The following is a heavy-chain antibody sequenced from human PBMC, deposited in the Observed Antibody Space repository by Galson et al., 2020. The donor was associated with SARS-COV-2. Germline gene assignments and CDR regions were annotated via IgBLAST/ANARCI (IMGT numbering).Heavy chain of an antibody. CDR1: GGSISSGGYY. D-gene: IGHD1-1*01. Sequence: SETLSLTCTVSGGSISSGGYYWSWIRQHPGTGLEWIGYINDSGNTYYNPSLKNRITMSVDTSNNQFFLKLRYVTAADTATYFCARNKQLLFDFWGQGTLVSVTS. J-gene: IGHJ4*02. CDR2: INDSGNT. CDR3: ARNKQLLFDF. V-gene: IGHV4-31*03.